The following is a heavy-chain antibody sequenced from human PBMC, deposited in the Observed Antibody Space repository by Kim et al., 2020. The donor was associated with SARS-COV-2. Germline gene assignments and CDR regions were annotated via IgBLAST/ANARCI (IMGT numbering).Heavy chain of an antibody. D-gene: IGHD2-15*01. Sequence: SETLSLTCTVSGGSISSGGYYWSWIRQHPGKGLEWIGYIYYSGSTYYNPSLKSRVTISVDTSKNQFSLKLSSVTAADTGVYYCARVVVGATGWFDPWGQGPLVTVPS. V-gene: IGHV4-31*03. CDR1: GGSISSGGYY. CDR3: ARVVVGATGWFDP. CDR2: IYYSGST. J-gene: IGHJ5*02.